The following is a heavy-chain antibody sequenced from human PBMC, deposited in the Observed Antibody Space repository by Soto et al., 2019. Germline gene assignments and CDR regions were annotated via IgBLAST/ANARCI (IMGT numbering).Heavy chain of an antibody. Sequence: QVQLQESGPGLVKPSETLSLTCTVSGGSISSYYWSWIRQPPGKGLEWIGHIYYSGSTNYNPSLTSRVTISVDTSKNQFSLKLRSVTDADTAVYYCARGWFGELLYPTYYFDYWGQGTLVTVSS. CDR2: IYYSGST. CDR1: GGSISSYY. CDR3: ARGWFGELLYPTYYFDY. V-gene: IGHV4-59*01. D-gene: IGHD3-10*01. J-gene: IGHJ4*02.